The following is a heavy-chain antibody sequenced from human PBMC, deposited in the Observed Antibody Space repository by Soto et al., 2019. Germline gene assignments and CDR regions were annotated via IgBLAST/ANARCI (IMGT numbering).Heavy chain of an antibody. D-gene: IGHD6-13*01. CDR1: GGSISSGGYY. J-gene: IGHJ4*02. CDR2: IYYSGST. V-gene: IGHV4-31*03. CDR3: ARQKGPDSSSWYSWYYFDY. Sequence: PSECLSLTCTVAGGSISSGGYYGSWIRQHPGKGLEWIGYIYYSGSTYYNPSLKSRVTISVDTSKNQFSLKLSSVTAADTAVYYCARQKGPDSSSWYSWYYFDYWGQGTLVTVSS.